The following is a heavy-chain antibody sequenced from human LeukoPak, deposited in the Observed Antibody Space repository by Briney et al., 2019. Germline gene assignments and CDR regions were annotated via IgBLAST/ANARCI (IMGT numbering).Heavy chain of an antibody. J-gene: IGHJ4*02. CDR1: GYTFTVSY. Sequence: ASVKVSCKASGYTFTVSYMHWVRQAPGQGLEWMGWINPNSGGTNYAQKFQGRVTMTRDTSISTAYMELSRLRSDDTAVYYCARGMMVRGPTDYWGQGTLVTVSS. CDR2: INPNSGGT. V-gene: IGHV1-2*02. D-gene: IGHD3-10*01. CDR3: ARGMMVRGPTDY.